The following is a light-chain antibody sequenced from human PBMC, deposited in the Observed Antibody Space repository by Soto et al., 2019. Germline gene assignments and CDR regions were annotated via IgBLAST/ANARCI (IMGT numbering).Light chain of an antibody. Sequence: QAVVTQEPSFSVSPGGTVTLTFGLSSGSVSTSYYPSWYQQTPGQAPRTLIYSTNTRSSGVPDRFSGSILGNKAALTITGDQADDESDYYCVLYMGSGISVFGGGTKLTVL. CDR1: SGSVSTSYY. CDR2: STN. CDR3: VLYMGSGISV. V-gene: IGLV8-61*01. J-gene: IGLJ3*02.